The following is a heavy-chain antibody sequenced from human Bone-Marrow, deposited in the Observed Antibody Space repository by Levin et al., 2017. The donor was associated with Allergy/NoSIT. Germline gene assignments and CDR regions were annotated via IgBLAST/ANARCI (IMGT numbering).Heavy chain of an antibody. CDR2: IYPGDSEA. CDR3: AAFPWTGRF. Sequence: GESLKISCTASGYTFTSYWIGWVRQRPEKGLEWMGFIYPGDSEARYSPSLQGHVTMSVDKSTKTVFLQWNSLRPSDTAIYFCAAFPWTGRFWGQGTRVTVSS. CDR1: GYTFTSYW. V-gene: IGHV5-51*01. D-gene: IGHD3/OR15-3a*01. J-gene: IGHJ4*02.